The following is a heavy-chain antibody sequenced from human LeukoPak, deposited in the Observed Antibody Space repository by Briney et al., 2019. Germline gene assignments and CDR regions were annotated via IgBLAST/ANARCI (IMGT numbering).Heavy chain of an antibody. CDR1: GYSISSGFY. J-gene: IGHJ4*02. V-gene: IGHV4-38-2*02. CDR2: IYHSGST. Sequence: PSETLSLTCTVSGYSISSGFYWGWIRQPPGKGLEWIGSIYHSGSTYYSPSLKSRVTISVDTSKNQFSLKLSSVTAADTAVYYCAREGDTYYYGSGSYAYWGQGTLVTVSS. CDR3: AREGDTYYYGSGSYAY. D-gene: IGHD3-10*01.